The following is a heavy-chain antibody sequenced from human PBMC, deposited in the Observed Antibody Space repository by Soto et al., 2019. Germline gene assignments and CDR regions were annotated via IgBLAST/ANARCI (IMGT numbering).Heavy chain of an antibody. CDR1: GGTFSSYA. CDR3: ARDSVGGVVIQNYYYGMDV. Sequence: QVQLVQSGAEVKKPGSSVKVSCKASGGTFSSYAISWVRQAPGQGLEWMGGIIPIFGTANYAQKFQGRVTITADESTSTAYMELSSLRSEGTAVYYCARDSVGGVVIQNYYYGMDVWGQGTTVTVSS. V-gene: IGHV1-69*01. CDR2: IIPIFGTA. J-gene: IGHJ6*02. D-gene: IGHD3-3*01.